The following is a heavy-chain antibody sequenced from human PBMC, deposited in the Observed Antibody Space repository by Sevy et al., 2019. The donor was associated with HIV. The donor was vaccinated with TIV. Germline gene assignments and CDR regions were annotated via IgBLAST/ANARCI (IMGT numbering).Heavy chain of an antibody. CDR2: IYYSGST. CDR3: ARGGGSCWYEGGLDY. D-gene: IGHD6-13*01. V-gene: IGHV4-59*01. Sequence: SETLSLTCTVSGGSISSYYWSWIRQPPGKGLEWIGYIYYSGSTNYNPSLKSRVTISVDTSKNQFSLKLSSVTAADTAVYYCARGGGSCWYEGGLDYWGQGTLVTVSS. CDR1: GGSISSYY. J-gene: IGHJ4*02.